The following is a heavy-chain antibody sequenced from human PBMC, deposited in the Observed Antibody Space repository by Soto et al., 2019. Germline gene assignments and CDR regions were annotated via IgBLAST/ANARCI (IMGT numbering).Heavy chain of an antibody. CDR3: ARTKTVLRFFGDHLTHNFDY. Sequence: GASVKVSCKASGGTFSSYAISWVRQAPGQGLEWMGGIIPIFGTANYAQKFQGRVTITADESTSTAYMELSSLRSEDTAVYYCARTKTVLRFFGDHLTHNFDYWGQGTLVTVSS. D-gene: IGHD3-3*01. CDR1: GGTFSSYA. V-gene: IGHV1-69*13. CDR2: IIPIFGTA. J-gene: IGHJ4*02.